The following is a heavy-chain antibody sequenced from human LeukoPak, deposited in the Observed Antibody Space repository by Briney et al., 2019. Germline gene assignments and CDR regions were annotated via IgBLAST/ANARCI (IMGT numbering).Heavy chain of an antibody. D-gene: IGHD3-10*01. Sequence: SETLSLTCAVYGGSFSGYYWSWIRQPPGKGLEWIGEINHSRSTNYNPSLKSRVTISVDTSKNQFSLKLSSVTAADTAVYYCARDPTYYYGSGDEGFDYWGQGTLVTVSS. CDR1: GGSFSGYY. J-gene: IGHJ4*02. CDR2: INHSRST. V-gene: IGHV4-34*01. CDR3: ARDPTYYYGSGDEGFDY.